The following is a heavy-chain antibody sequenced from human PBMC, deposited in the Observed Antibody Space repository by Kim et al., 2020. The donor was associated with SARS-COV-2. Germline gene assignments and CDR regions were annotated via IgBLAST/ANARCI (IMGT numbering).Heavy chain of an antibody. D-gene: IGHD6-25*01. J-gene: IGHJ6*01. V-gene: IGHV4-39*01. CDR2: IYYSGST. CDR3: ARQRRGRIAAPHSYGM. Sequence: SETLSLTCTVSGGSISSSSYYWGWIRQPPGKGLEWIGSIYYSGSTYYNPSLKSRVTISVDTSKNQFSLKLSSVTAADTAVYYCARQRRGRIAAPHSYGM. CDR1: GGSISSSSYY.